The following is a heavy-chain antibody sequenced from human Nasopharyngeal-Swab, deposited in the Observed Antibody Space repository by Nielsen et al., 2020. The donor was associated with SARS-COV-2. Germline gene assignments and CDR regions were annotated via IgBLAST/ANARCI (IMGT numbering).Heavy chain of an antibody. V-gene: IGHV1-24*01. J-gene: IGHJ3*01. Sequence: ASVKVSCKASGDTLTVWPIHWVRQAPGKGLEWMGTVVPEDGEPIYAQNFQGRVTMTEDTSTYTAYLELSSLRSEDTAVYYCASEGSGVFGVVIYAFDLWGPGTLVTVSS. CDR1: GDTLTVWP. D-gene: IGHD3-3*01. CDR2: VVPEDGEP. CDR3: ASEGSGVFGVVIYAFDL.